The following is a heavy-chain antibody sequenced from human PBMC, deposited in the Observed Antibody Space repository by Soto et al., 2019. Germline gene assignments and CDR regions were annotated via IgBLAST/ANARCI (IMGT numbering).Heavy chain of an antibody. Sequence: GGSLRLSCAASGFTFSSYAMSWVRQAPGKGLEWVSAISGSGGSTYYADSVKGRFTISRDNSKNTLYLQMNSLRAEDTAVYYCAKDSPKNWGLDKRGAFDIWGQGTMVTVSS. V-gene: IGHV3-23*01. D-gene: IGHD7-27*01. CDR3: AKDSPKNWGLDKRGAFDI. CDR2: ISGSGGST. J-gene: IGHJ3*02. CDR1: GFTFSSYA.